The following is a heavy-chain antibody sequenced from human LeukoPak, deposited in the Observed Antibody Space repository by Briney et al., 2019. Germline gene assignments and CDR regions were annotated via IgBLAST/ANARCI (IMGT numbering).Heavy chain of an antibody. J-gene: IGHJ4*02. CDR2: ISGSGGST. V-gene: IGHV3-23*01. Sequence: GGSLRLSCAASGFTFSSYAMSWVRQAPGKGLEWVSAISGSGGSTYYADSVRGRFTISRDNSKNTLYLQMNSLRAEDTAVYYCAKDPNGGNSVRSWGQGTLVTVSS. CDR1: GFTFSSYA. D-gene: IGHD4-23*01. CDR3: AKDPNGGNSVRS.